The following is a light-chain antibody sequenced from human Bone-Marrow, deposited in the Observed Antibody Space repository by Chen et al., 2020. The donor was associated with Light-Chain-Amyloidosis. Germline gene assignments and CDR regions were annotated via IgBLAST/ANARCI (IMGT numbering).Light chain of an antibody. CDR1: DLPTKY. CDR3: QSADSSGTYEVI. CDR2: RDT. V-gene: IGLV3-25*03. Sequence: SYELTPPPSVSVSPGQTARITCSGDDLPTKYAYWYQQRPGQAPVLVIHRDTERPSGIAERFSGSSSGTTAAVTSSGVQEEDEADYHCQSADSSGTYEVIFGGGTKLTVL. J-gene: IGLJ2*01.